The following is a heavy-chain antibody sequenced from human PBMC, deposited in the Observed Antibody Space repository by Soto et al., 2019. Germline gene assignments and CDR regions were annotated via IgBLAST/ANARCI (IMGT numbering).Heavy chain of an antibody. CDR1: GFTFSSYG. CDR3: AKQAPYSNSWYEIDH. D-gene: IGHD6-13*01. J-gene: IGHJ4*02. Sequence: EVQLLESGGGLVQPGGSLRLSCAASGFTFSSYGINWVRQAPGKGLEWVSGISGSGDSTHYADSVKGRFTISRDNSKNTLYLQMNSLRAEDTAVYYCAKQAPYSNSWYEIDHWGQGPLVTVSS. V-gene: IGHV3-23*01. CDR2: ISGSGDST.